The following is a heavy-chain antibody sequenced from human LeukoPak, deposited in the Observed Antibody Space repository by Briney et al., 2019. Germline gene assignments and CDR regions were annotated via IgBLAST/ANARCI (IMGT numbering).Heavy chain of an antibody. J-gene: IGHJ6*03. CDR1: GGSFSGYY. CDR2: INHSGST. Sequence: SETLSLTCAVYGGSFSGYYWSWIRQPPGKGLEWIGEINHSGSTNYNPSLKSRVTMSVDTSKNQFSLKLSSVTAADTAVYYCARQGPLWYYYYYMDVWGKGTTVTVSS. V-gene: IGHV4-34*01. D-gene: IGHD2-15*01. CDR3: ARQGPLWYYYYYMDV.